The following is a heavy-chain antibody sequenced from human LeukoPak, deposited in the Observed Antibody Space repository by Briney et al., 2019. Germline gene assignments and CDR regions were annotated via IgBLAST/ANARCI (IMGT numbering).Heavy chain of an antibody. CDR3: ARDRIVGATLYYYYYMDV. CDR1: GFTFSSYE. V-gene: IGHV3-48*03. Sequence: HAGGSLRLSCAASGFTFSSYEMNWVRQAPGKGLEWVSYISSSGSTIYYADSVKGRFTISRDNAKNSLYLQMNSLRAEDTAVYYCARDRIVGATLYYYYYMDVWGKGTTVTISS. D-gene: IGHD1-26*01. J-gene: IGHJ6*03. CDR2: ISSSGSTI.